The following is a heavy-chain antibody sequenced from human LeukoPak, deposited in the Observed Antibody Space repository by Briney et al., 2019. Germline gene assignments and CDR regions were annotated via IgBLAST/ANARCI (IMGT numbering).Heavy chain of an antibody. CDR3: ARDVTYHGGDWFDP. CDR1: ELTFSSYS. Sequence: PGGSLRLSCAASELTFSSYSMSWVRQAPGKGLEWVSYISSTASSIYYADFVKGRFTISRDNAKNSLYLQMNSLRAEDTAVYYCARDVTYHGGDWFDPWGQGTLVTVSS. J-gene: IGHJ5*02. D-gene: IGHD4-23*01. V-gene: IGHV3-48*04. CDR2: ISSTASSI.